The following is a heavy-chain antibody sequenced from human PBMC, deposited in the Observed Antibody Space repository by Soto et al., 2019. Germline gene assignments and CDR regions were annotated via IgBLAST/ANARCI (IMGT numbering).Heavy chain of an antibody. D-gene: IGHD2-2*01. CDR3: AREVVRPYFDY. Sequence: QVQLVESGGGVVQPGRSLRLSCAASRFTFNNAMHWVRQAPGKGLEWVAVISYDGSTKYYADSVKGRFTISRDNSKNTLYLQMNSLRPEDTAVYYCAREVVRPYFDYWGQGTLVTVSS. J-gene: IGHJ4*02. CDR1: RFTFNNA. CDR2: ISYDGSTK. V-gene: IGHV3-30*04.